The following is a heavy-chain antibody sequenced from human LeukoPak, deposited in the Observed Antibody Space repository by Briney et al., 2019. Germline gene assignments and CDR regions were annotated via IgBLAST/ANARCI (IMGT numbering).Heavy chain of an antibody. D-gene: IGHD6-13*01. CDR1: GGSISSSSYY. Sequence: SETLSLTCTVSGGSISSSSYYWGWIRQPPGKGLEWIGSIYYSGSTYYNPSLKSRVTISVDTSKNQFSLKLSSVTAADTAVYYCARDKSAAGTFGLVRWFDPWGQGTLVTVSS. CDR2: IYYSGST. V-gene: IGHV4-39*07. J-gene: IGHJ5*02. CDR3: ARDKSAAGTFGLVRWFDP.